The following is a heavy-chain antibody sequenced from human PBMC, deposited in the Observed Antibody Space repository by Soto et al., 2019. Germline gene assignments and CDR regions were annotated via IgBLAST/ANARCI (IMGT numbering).Heavy chain of an antibody. CDR3: GKERRGSGWFVCNF. CDR1: GFRFSDYY. Sequence: GGSLRLSCAASGFRFSDYYMSWIRQAPGKGLEWVPYIRSSDNTRYYADSVRGRFTISRDNSRDTLYLQMNSLRADDTAIYYCGKERRGSGWFVCNFWGQGTLVTVSS. CDR2: IRSSDNTR. J-gene: IGHJ4*02. V-gene: IGHV3-11*01. D-gene: IGHD6-19*01.